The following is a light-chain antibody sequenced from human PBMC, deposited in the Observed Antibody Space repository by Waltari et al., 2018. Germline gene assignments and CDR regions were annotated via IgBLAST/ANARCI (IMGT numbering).Light chain of an antibody. V-gene: IGLV1-47*01. Sequence: QSVLTQPPSASATPGQRVTISSSGSSSNIGSNYVHWYQQFPGTAPKLLIHRNNQRPSGVPDQFSGSKSGTSASLAISGLRSEDEADYYCATWDDSLWVFGGGTKLTVL. CDR2: RNN. CDR3: ATWDDSLWV. CDR1: SSNIGSNY. J-gene: IGLJ3*02.